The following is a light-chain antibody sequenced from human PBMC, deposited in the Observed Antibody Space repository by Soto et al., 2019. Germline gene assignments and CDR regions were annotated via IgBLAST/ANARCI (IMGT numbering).Light chain of an antibody. J-gene: IGKJ1*01. Sequence: DIQLTQSPSFLSASVGDRFTITCRASQGISSYLAWYQQKPGKAPKLLIYAASTLQSGVPSRFSGSGSGTDFTLTISSLQPEDFATYYCLQDYNYPWTFGQGTKVDI. CDR2: AAS. CDR3: LQDYNYPWT. CDR1: QGISSY. V-gene: IGKV1-9*01.